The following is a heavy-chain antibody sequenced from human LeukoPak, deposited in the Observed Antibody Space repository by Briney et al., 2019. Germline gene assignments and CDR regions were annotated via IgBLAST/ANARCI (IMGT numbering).Heavy chain of an antibody. V-gene: IGHV4-38-2*02. J-gene: IGHJ4*02. CDR2: IHHSEVT. CDR3: ARYTANTAGYSFDF. CDR1: GYSLRRGYY. D-gene: IGHD3-22*01. Sequence: PSETLSLTCTVSGYSLRRGYYRSWIRPPPGKGLEWIATIHHSEVTYYKPSLKSRVTMSVDTSKNQFSLKLGSVTAAGTAVYYCARYTANTAGYSFDFWGQGALVTVSS.